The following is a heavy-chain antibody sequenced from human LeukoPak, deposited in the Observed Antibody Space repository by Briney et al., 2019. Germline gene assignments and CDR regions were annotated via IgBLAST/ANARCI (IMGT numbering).Heavy chain of an antibody. D-gene: IGHD1-26*01. CDR3: VRVMLGSSKFFDL. Sequence: GGSLRLSCAGSGFTLSHYYIDWVRQAPGKGLEWVARIRNKANSYSIEYAASVKGRFTISRDDSKNSVYLQMNSLKSEDAADYYCVRVMLGSSKFFDLWGRGTLVTVSS. J-gene: IGHJ2*01. CDR1: GFTLSHYY. CDR2: IRNKANSYSI. V-gene: IGHV3-72*01.